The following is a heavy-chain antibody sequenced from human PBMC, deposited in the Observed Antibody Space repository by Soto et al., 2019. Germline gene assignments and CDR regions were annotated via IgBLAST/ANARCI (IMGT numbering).Heavy chain of an antibody. V-gene: IGHV3-30*18. Sequence: GGSLRLSCAASGFTFNSFGMHWVRQAPGKGLEWVALISFDRSNINYADSVRGRFTISSDDSKNILYLQMDSLRSEDTAVYDWAKDQCRIVPSTRELDCWGEGTLVTDAS. CDR1: GFTFNSFG. D-gene: IGHD1-26*01. CDR2: ISFDRSNI. CDR3: AKDQCRIVPSTRELDC. J-gene: IGHJ4*02.